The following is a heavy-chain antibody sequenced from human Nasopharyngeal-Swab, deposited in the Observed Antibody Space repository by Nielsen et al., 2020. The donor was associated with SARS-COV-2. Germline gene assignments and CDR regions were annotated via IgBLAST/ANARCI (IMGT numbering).Heavy chain of an antibody. D-gene: IGHD3-3*01. V-gene: IGHV3-7*01. J-gene: IGHJ4*02. CDR2: IKQDGSEK. Sequence: WIRQPPGKGLGWVANIKQDGSEKYYVDSVKGRFTISRDNAKNSLYLQMNSLGAEDTAVYYCARNGTTYYDFWSGYYYYFDYWGQGTLVTVSS. CDR3: ARNGTTYYDFWSGYYYYFDY.